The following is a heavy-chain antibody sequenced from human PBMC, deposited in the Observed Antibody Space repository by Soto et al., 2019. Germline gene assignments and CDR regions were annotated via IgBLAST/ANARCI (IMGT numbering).Heavy chain of an antibody. J-gene: IGHJ6*02. V-gene: IGHV5-51*01. Sequence: PGESLKISCKGSGYSFTSYWIGWVRQMPGKGLEWMGIIYPGDSDTRYSPSFQGQVTISADKSISTAYLQWSSLKASDTAMYYCARILRYCSSTSCYVRRMDVWGQGTTVTVSS. D-gene: IGHD2-2*01. CDR1: GYSFTSYW. CDR2: IYPGDSDT. CDR3: ARILRYCSSTSCYVRRMDV.